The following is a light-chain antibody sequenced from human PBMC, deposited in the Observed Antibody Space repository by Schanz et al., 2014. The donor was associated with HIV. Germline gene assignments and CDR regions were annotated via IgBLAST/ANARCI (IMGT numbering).Light chain of an antibody. CDR3: SSYTSSSTVV. V-gene: IGLV2-14*01. CDR1: SSDVGGYNY. CDR2: DVS. Sequence: QSALTQPPSASGSPGQSVTISCTGTSSDVGGYNYVSWYQQHPGKAPKLIMYDVSRRPSGVSNRFSGSKSGNTASLTISGLRAEDEADYYCSSYTSSSTVVFGGGTKLTVL. J-gene: IGLJ2*01.